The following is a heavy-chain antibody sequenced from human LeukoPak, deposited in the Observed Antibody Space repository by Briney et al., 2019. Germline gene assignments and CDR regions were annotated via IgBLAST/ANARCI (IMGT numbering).Heavy chain of an antibody. D-gene: IGHD6-19*01. Sequence: GGSLRLSCAASGFTFSSYAMHWVRQAPGKGLEWVAVISYDGSNKYYADSVKGRFTISRDNSKNTLYLQMNSLRAEDTAVYYCARAFSSGWYRGAFDIWGQGTMVTVSS. CDR1: GFTFSSYA. CDR3: ARAFSSGWYRGAFDI. J-gene: IGHJ3*02. CDR2: ISYDGSNK. V-gene: IGHV3-30-3*01.